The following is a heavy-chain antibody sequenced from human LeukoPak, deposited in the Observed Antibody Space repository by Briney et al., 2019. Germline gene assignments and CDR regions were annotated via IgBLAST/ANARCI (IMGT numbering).Heavy chain of an antibody. CDR3: ANTVAGWDHDS. J-gene: IGHJ5*02. V-gene: IGHV3-21*06. CDR1: GFIFSNYD. CDR2: ISASRRYI. Sequence: PRGSLRLSCEASGFIFSNYDMRWVRQAPGKGLEWVSYISASRRYINYADSVKGRFTISRDNAKNALYLQMNSLRAEDTGIYFCANTVAGWDHDSWGQGTLVTVSS. D-gene: IGHD6-19*01.